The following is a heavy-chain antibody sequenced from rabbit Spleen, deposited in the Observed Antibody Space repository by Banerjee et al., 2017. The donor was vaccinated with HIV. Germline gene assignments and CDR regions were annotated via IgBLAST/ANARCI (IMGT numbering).Heavy chain of an antibody. D-gene: IGHD4-2*01. CDR3: ARDSAGREDFNL. Sequence: QEQLVESGGGLVKPGGSLALTCKASGFSLSYNYVMCWVRQAPGKGLQWIGCMNTVSGNAVYATWAKGRFPISRTSSTTVALRMTSLTAADTATYFCARDSAGREDFNLWGPGTLVTVS. V-gene: IGHV1S45*01. J-gene: IGHJ4*01. CDR2: MNTVSGNA. CDR1: GFSLSYNYV.